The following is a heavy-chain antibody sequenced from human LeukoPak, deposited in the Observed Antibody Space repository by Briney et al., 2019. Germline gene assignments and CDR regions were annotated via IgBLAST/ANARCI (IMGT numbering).Heavy chain of an antibody. CDR3: AREREDAYRGYLFDY. Sequence: SETLSLTCTVSGGSISSSSYYWGWIRQPPGKGLEWIGSIYYSGSTYYNPSLKSRVTISVDTSKNQFSLKLSSVTAADTAVYYCAREREDAYRGYLFDYWGQGTLVTVSS. V-gene: IGHV4-39*07. D-gene: IGHD5-12*01. CDR2: IYYSGST. CDR1: GGSISSSSYY. J-gene: IGHJ4*02.